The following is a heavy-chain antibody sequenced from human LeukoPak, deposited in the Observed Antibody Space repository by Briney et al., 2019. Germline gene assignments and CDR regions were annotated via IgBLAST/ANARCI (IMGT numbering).Heavy chain of an antibody. CDR1: GFTFSSYN. CDR3: AREASNNWNVPANYFDD. CDR2: ISSSSTYI. J-gene: IGHJ4*02. D-gene: IGHD1-20*01. Sequence: PGGSLRLSCAASGFTFSSYNMSGVRQAPGKGLEWVSFISSSSTYIYYADSVKGRFTISRDSAKNSLYLQMNSLRAEDTAVYYCAREASNNWNVPANYFDDWGQGTLVSVSS. V-gene: IGHV3-21*01.